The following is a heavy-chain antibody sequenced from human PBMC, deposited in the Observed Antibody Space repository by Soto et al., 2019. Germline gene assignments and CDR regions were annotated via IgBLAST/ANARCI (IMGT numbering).Heavy chain of an antibody. CDR3: TRQQLSVYYYYYMDV. CDR2: IKSKTDGGTT. Sequence: EVQLVESGGGLVKPGGSLRLSCAASGFTFSNAWMSWVRQAPGKGLEWVGRIKSKTDGGTTDYAAPVKGRFTISRDDSKNTLYLPMNSLKTEDTAVYYCTRQQLSVYYYYYMDVWGKGTTVTVSS. D-gene: IGHD6-13*01. V-gene: IGHV3-15*01. CDR1: GFTFSNAW. J-gene: IGHJ6*03.